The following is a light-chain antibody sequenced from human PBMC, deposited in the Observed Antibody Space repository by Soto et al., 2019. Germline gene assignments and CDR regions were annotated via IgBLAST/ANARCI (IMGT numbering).Light chain of an antibody. CDR1: QSISSW. J-gene: IGKJ1*01. Sequence: DIQMTQSPSTLSASVGDRVTITCRASQSISSWLAWYQQKPGKAPKLLIYDVSSLESGVPSRFSGSGSGTDFTLTISSLQPDDSATYYCQQYNSYVWTFGQGTKVEIK. CDR3: QQYNSYVWT. V-gene: IGKV1-5*01. CDR2: DVS.